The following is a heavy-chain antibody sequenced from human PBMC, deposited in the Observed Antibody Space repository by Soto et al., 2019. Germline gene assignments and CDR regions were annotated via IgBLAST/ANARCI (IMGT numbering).Heavy chain of an antibody. CDR1: GYTFTNYA. J-gene: IGHJ5*02. D-gene: IGHD3-16*01. V-gene: IGHV1-3*01. CDR2: MNAGNGYT. CDR3: GMGSVLTWFDP. Sequence: QVQLVQSGAEVKKPGASVKVSCKASGYTFTNYAIHFARQAPVHTLEWLGWMNAGNGYTKYSLKFKGRVTITRDTFASTAYAELSSLRSEDTGVYYCGMGSVLTWFDPWGQGTLVTVAA.